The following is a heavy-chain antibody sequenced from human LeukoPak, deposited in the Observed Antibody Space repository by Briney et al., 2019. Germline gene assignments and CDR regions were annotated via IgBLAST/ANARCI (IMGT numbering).Heavy chain of an antibody. CDR2: IYYSGCT. CDR3: ARQRTYYDFWSGYYPSTDFDF. Sequence: PSETLSLTCTVSGGSISSSSYYWGWIRQPPGKGLEWIGSIYYSGCTYYNPSLKSRVTISVDTSKNQFSLKLSSVTAADTAVYYCARQRTYYDFWSGYYPSTDFDFWGQGTLVTVSS. CDR1: GGSISSSSYY. D-gene: IGHD3-3*01. J-gene: IGHJ4*02. V-gene: IGHV4-39*01.